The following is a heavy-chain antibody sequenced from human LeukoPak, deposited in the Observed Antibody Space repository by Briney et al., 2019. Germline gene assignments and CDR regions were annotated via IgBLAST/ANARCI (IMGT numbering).Heavy chain of an antibody. J-gene: IGHJ4*02. Sequence: ASVKVSCKASGYTFTSYGISLVRQAPGQGLEWMGWISAYNGNTNYAQKLQGRVTMTTDTSTSTAYMELRSLRSDDTAVYYCAIHPKDDRYYYDSSGYWAGFDYWGQGTLVTVSS. CDR3: AIHPKDDRYYYDSSGYWAGFDY. CDR1: GYTFTSYG. CDR2: ISAYNGNT. D-gene: IGHD3-22*01. V-gene: IGHV1-18*01.